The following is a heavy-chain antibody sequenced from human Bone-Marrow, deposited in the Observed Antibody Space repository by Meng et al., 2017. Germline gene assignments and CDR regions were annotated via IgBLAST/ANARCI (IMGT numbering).Heavy chain of an antibody. V-gene: IGHV3-11*01. D-gene: IGHD1-26*01. J-gene: IGHJ4*02. CDR1: CFTFSDSY. CDR2: ISSSGSTI. Sequence: QVQSVGAGGGFVQPGGSLRLSCAASCFTFSDSYMCWIRQAPGKGLEWVSYISSSGSTIYYSDSVKGRFTIYRDNAKNSLYLQMNSLRAEDTAVYYCARQLGATDYWGQGTLVTVSS. CDR3: ARQLGATDY.